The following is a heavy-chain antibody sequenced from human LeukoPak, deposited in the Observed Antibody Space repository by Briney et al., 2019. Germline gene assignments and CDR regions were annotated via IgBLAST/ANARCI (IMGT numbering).Heavy chain of an antibody. CDR3: AKLMDIVLMVYTY. D-gene: IGHD2-8*01. CDR1: GFTFSSYA. Sequence: GGSLRLSCAASGFTFSSYAMSWVRQAPGKGLEWVSAISGSGGSTYYADSVKGRFTISRDDSKNTLYLQMNSLRAEDTAVYYCAKLMDIVLMVYTYWGQGTLVTVSS. V-gene: IGHV3-23*01. CDR2: ISGSGGST. J-gene: IGHJ4*02.